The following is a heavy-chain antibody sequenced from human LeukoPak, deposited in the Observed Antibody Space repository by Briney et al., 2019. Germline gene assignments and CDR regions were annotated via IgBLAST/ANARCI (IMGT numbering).Heavy chain of an antibody. V-gene: IGHV3-15*07. CDR2: IKRKTDGGTT. CDR3: TTYYYDGSGQIYFGY. J-gene: IGHJ4*02. D-gene: IGHD3-22*01. Sequence: GRSLRLSCAASGFTFSSYAMHWVRQAPGKGLEWVGRIKRKTDGGTTDYAAPGKGRFTISGDDSKNTLYLQMNSLKTEDTAVYYCTTYYYDGSGQIYFGYWGQGTLVTVSS. CDR1: GFTFSSYA.